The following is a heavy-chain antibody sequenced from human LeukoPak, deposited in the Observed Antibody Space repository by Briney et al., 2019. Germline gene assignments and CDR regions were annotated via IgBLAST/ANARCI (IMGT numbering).Heavy chain of an antibody. CDR1: GGSISSYY. J-gene: IGHJ4*02. CDR3: ARVGERASRYFDY. V-gene: IGHV4-59*01. D-gene: IGHD3-10*01. Sequence: SETLSLPFPVSGGSISSYYWSWIRQPPGKGLEWIGYIYYSGSTNYNPSLKSRVTISVDTSKNQFSLKLSSVTAADTAVYYCARVGERASRYFDYWGQGTLVTVSS. CDR2: IYYSGST.